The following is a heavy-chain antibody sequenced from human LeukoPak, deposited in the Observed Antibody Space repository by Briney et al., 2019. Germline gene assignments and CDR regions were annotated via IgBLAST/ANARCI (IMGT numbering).Heavy chain of an antibody. D-gene: IGHD3-22*01. CDR3: ARDRLGYYDSSGYYYDY. CDR1: GGSISSSNW. J-gene: IGHJ4*02. CDR2: IYHSGST. Sequence: SETLSLTCAVSGGSISSSNWWSWVRQPPGKGLEWIGEIYHSGSTNYNPSLKSRDTISVDKSKNQFSLKLSSVTAADTAVYYCARDRLGYYDSSGYYYDYWGQGTLVTVSS. V-gene: IGHV4-4*02.